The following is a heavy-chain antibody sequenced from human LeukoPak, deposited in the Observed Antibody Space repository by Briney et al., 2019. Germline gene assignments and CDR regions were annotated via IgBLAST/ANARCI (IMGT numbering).Heavy chain of an antibody. CDR3: ARNTSSSPWFDP. J-gene: IGHJ5*02. D-gene: IGHD6-6*01. CDR2: VYYIGTT. V-gene: IGHV4-61*03. Sequence: PSETLSLTCTVSGGSVSSPDSYWGWIRQSPGTGLEWIGNVYYIGTTTYNSSLNTRVTISVDKSKNHFSLILTSVTAADTAVYFCARNTSSSPWFDPWGQGTLVTVSS. CDR1: GGSVSSPDSY.